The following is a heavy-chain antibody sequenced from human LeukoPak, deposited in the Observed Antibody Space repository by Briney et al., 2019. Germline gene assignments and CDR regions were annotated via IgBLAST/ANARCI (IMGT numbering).Heavy chain of an antibody. D-gene: IGHD4-23*01. V-gene: IGHV1-69*05. J-gene: IGHJ4*02. Sequence: ASVKVSCKASGGTFSSYAISWVRQAPGQGLEWMGGIIPIFGTANYAQKFQGRVTITTDESTSTAYMELSSLRSEDTAVYYCARETHYGGNPFDYWGQGTLVTVSS. CDR3: ARETHYGGNPFDY. CDR2: IIPIFGTA. CDR1: GGTFSSYA.